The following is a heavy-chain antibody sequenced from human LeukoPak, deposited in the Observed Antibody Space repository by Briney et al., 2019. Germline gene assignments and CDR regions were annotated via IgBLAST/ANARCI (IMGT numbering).Heavy chain of an antibody. Sequence: GGSLRLSCAASGFTFSSYWMSWVRQAPGKGLEWVANIKKDGSEKYYVDSVKGRFTISRDNAKTSLYLQMNSLRAEDTAVYYCARELHMVRGVTYYYYYMDVWGKGTTVTISS. CDR2: IKKDGSEK. J-gene: IGHJ6*03. CDR3: ARELHMVRGVTYYYYYMDV. D-gene: IGHD3-10*01. CDR1: GFTFSSYW. V-gene: IGHV3-7*01.